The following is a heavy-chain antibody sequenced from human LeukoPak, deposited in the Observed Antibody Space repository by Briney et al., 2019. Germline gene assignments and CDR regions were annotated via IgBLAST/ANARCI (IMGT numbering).Heavy chain of an antibody. D-gene: IGHD1-26*01. J-gene: IGHJ5*02. CDR2: IDHSGST. CDR1: GGSFSAYY. V-gene: IGHV4-34*01. CDR3: ATLVGDTRNWFDP. Sequence: PSETLSLTCAVYGGSFSAYYWSWIRQPPGKGLEWIGEIDHSGSTNYNPSLKSRVTLSVDTSKNQFSLNLSSVTAADTAVYYCATLVGDTRNWFDPWGQGTLVTVSS.